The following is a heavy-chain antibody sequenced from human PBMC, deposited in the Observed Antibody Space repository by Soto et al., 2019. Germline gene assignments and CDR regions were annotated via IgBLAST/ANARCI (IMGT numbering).Heavy chain of an antibody. CDR3: ARAGWGGYDFWSGYYTIYYYYGMDV. D-gene: IGHD3-3*01. Sequence: QVQLQESGPGLVKPSETLSLTCTVSGGSVSSGSYYWSWIRQPPGKGLEWIGYIYYSGSTNYNPSLKSRVTISVDTSKNQFALKLSSVTAADTAVYYCARAGWGGYDFWSGYYTIYYYYGMDVWGQGTTVTVSS. CDR1: GGSVSSGSYY. J-gene: IGHJ6*02. V-gene: IGHV4-61*01. CDR2: IYYSGST.